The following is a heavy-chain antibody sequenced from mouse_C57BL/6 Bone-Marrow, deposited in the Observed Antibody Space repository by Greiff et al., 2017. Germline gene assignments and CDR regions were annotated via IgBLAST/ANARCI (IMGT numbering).Heavy chain of an antibody. V-gene: IGHV1-81*01. CDR3: ARWDGNYVWYFNV. Sequence: QVQLQQSGAELARPGASVKLSCKASGYTFTSSGISWVKQRTGQGLEWIGGIYPRSGNTYYNEKFKGKATLTADNSSSTAYMGLRSLTSEDSAVYFCARWDGNYVWYFNVGGTGTTVTVSA. J-gene: IGHJ1*03. CDR2: IYPRSGNT. CDR1: GYTFTSSG. D-gene: IGHD2-1*01.